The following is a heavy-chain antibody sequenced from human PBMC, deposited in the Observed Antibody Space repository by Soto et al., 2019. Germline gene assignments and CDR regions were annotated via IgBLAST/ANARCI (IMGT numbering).Heavy chain of an antibody. CDR3: ARRANCGADCYSVYFDY. CDR1: GGSVSSGDYY. Sequence: PSETLTLTXAVSGGSVSSGDYYWSWVRQPPGKGLEWIGYISYSGSTSYNPSLKSRLIMSVDTSKNQFSLKLSSVTAADTAIYYCARRANCGADCYSVYFDYWGQGSLVTVSS. CDR2: ISYSGST. V-gene: IGHV4-30-4*01. J-gene: IGHJ4*02. D-gene: IGHD2-21*02.